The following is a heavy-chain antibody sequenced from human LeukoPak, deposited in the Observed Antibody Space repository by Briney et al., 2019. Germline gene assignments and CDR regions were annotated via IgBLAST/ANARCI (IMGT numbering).Heavy chain of an antibody. CDR2: ISSSSSYI. V-gene: IGHV3-21*01. D-gene: IGHD5-12*01. CDR3: ARDPSNSGYEFPGFFDY. J-gene: IGHJ4*02. CDR1: GFTFSSYS. Sequence: GGSLRLSCAASGFTFSSYSMNWVRQAPGKGLEWVSSISSSSSYIYYADSVKGRFTISRDNSKNTLYLQMNSLRAEDTAVYYCARDPSNSGYEFPGFFDYWGQGTLVTVSS.